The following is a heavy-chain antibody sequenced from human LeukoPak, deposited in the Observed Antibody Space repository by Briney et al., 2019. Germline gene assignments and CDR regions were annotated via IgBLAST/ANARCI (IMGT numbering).Heavy chain of an antibody. J-gene: IGHJ4*02. Sequence: GGSLRLSCAASGFPFRSYSMNWVRQAPGKGLEWVSSISTTSTYVYYVDSVKGRFTISRDNAKNSLYLQMNSLRAEDTAVYYCARDTYNWNYGYHYWGQGTLVTVSS. CDR2: ISTTSTYV. CDR1: GFPFRSYS. D-gene: IGHD1-7*01. CDR3: ARDTYNWNYGYHY. V-gene: IGHV3-21*01.